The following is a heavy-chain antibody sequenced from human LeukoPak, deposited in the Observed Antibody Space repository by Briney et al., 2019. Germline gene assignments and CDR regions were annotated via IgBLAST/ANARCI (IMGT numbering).Heavy chain of an antibody. J-gene: IGHJ4*02. Sequence: SETLSLTCTVSGGSISSFFWSWIRQPPGKGLEWIGSMHYSGDTEYNPSLKSRVSPSIDTSKQQFSLRLSSVTAADTAVYYCARDLELERNRWNYFESWGQGTLVTVSS. D-gene: IGHD1-1*01. CDR2: MHYSGDT. CDR1: GGSISSFF. CDR3: ARDLELERNRWNYFES. V-gene: IGHV4-59*01.